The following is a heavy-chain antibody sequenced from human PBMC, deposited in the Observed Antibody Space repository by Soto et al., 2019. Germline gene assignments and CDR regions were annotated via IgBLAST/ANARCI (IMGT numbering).Heavy chain of an antibody. J-gene: IGHJ4*02. D-gene: IGHD6-19*01. CDR2: ISGSGGST. CDR3: AKDIRGYSSGWPFDY. CDR1: GFPFSSYA. Sequence: GGSLRLSCAASGFPFSSYAMSWVRQAPGKGLEWVSAISGSGGSTYYADSVKGRFTISRDNSKNTLYLQMNSLRAEDTAVYYCAKDIRGYSSGWPFDYWGQGTLVTVSS. V-gene: IGHV3-23*01.